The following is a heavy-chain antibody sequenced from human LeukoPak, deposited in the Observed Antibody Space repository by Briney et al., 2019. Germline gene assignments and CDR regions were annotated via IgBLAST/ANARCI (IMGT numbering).Heavy chain of an antibody. Sequence: PGGSLRLSCAASGFSFRSYGMHWVRQAPGKRLEWVAVISSDEINEYYADSVKGRFTISRDNSKNTLYLQINSLRGEDTAVYYCAKGESITSAWFDSWGQGTLVTVSS. J-gene: IGHJ5*01. V-gene: IGHV3-30*18. CDR3: AKGESITSAWFDS. D-gene: IGHD5-24*01. CDR1: GFSFRSYG. CDR2: ISSDEINE.